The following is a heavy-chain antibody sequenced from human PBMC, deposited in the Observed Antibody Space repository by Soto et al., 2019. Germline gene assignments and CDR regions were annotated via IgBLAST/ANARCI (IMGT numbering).Heavy chain of an antibody. V-gene: IGHV3-23*01. J-gene: IGHJ6*02. CDR3: AKEGHNSRWYWDL. CDR2: ITSSGSEA. D-gene: IGHD6-13*01. CDR1: VLSISGSA. Sequence: PVGSLRLSCGSSVLSISGSAMACVRQSPGKWLEYVSSITSSGSEAFHAASVKGRFTMSRDNFKNMVYLQMNSLRAEDTGVYYCAKEGHNSRWYWDLWSQRDQVTV.